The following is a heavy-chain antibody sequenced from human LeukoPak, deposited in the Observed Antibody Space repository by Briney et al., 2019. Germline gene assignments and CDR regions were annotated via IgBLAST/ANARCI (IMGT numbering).Heavy chain of an antibody. D-gene: IGHD6-13*01. CDR1: GFTFSDYY. V-gene: IGHV3-11*01. CDR3: AGFGSSSWYYFDY. CDR2: ISSSGSTI. Sequence: GGSLRLSCAASGFTFSDYYMSWIRQAPGKGLEWVSYISSSGSTIYYADSVKGRFTISRDNAKNSLYLQMNSLRAEDTAVYYCAGFGSSSWYYFDYWGQGTLVTVSS. J-gene: IGHJ4*02.